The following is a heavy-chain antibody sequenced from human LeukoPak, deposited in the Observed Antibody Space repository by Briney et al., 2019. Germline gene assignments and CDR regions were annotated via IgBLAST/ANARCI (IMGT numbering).Heavy chain of an antibody. V-gene: IGHV4-39*01. CDR2: IYYSGST. Sequence: SETLSLTCTVSGGSFSSSSYYWGWIRQPPGKGLEWIGSIYYSGSTYYNPSLKSRVTISVDTSKNQFSLKLSSVTAADTAVYYCARLAYYDRNYYYYYMDVWGKGTTVTVSS. D-gene: IGHD3-22*01. CDR1: GGSFSSSSYY. CDR3: ARLAYYDRNYYYYYMDV. J-gene: IGHJ6*03.